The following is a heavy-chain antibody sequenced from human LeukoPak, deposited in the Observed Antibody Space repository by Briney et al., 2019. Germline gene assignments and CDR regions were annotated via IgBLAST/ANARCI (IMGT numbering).Heavy chain of an antibody. J-gene: IGHJ4*02. Sequence: SETLSLTCAVYGGSFSGYYWSWIRQPPGKGLEWIGEINHSGSTNYNPSLKSRVTMSVDTPKNQFSLKLSSVTAADTAVYYCARRPMVRGVFDYWGQGTLVTVSS. D-gene: IGHD3-10*01. V-gene: IGHV4-34*01. CDR2: INHSGST. CDR1: GGSFSGYY. CDR3: ARRPMVRGVFDY.